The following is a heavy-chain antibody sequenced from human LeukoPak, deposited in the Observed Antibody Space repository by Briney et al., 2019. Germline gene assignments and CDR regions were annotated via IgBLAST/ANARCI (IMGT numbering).Heavy chain of an antibody. D-gene: IGHD4-17*01. V-gene: IGHV4-59*01. CDR1: GGSINTYY. CDR3: ASIGSVTSRLGIHNYYYMDV. J-gene: IGHJ6*03. CDR2: IYYSGST. Sequence: PSETLSLTCTVSGGSINTYYWSWIRQPPGKGLEWIGYIYYSGSTNYNPSLKSRVTISVDTSKNQFSLKLSSVTAADTAVYYCASIGSVTSRLGIHNYYYMDVWGKGTTVTVSS.